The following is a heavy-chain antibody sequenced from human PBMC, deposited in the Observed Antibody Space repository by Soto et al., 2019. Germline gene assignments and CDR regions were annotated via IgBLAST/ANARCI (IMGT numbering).Heavy chain of an antibody. Sequence: SWIRQPPGKGLEWIGYIYYSGSTYYNPSLKSRVTISVDTSKNQFSLKLSSVTAADTAVYYCARDQFEGSYGSGSYWFDPWGQGTLVTVSS. V-gene: IGHV4-30-4*01. J-gene: IGHJ5*02. CDR3: ARDQFEGSYGSGSYWFDP. D-gene: IGHD3-10*01. CDR2: IYYSGST.